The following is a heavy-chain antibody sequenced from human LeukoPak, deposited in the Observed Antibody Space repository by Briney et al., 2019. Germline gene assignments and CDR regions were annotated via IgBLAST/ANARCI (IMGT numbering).Heavy chain of an antibody. D-gene: IGHD3-22*01. CDR1: GGSISSGGYY. CDR2: IYYSGST. Sequence: SENLSLTCTVSGGSISSGGYYWSWIRQHPGKGLEWIGYIYYSGSTYYNPSLKSRVTISVDTSKNQFSLKLTSVTAADTAVYCCARVRDSSGSFDYWGQGTLVTVSS. V-gene: IGHV4-31*03. J-gene: IGHJ4*02. CDR3: ARVRDSSGSFDY.